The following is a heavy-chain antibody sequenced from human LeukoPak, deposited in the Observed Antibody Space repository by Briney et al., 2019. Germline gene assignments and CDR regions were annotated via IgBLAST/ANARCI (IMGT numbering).Heavy chain of an antibody. CDR3: ARHRGSSSEFDP. CDR1: GGXISSNNYY. CDR2: IYYDGRT. J-gene: IGHJ5*02. V-gene: IGHV4-39*01. Sequence: PSETLSLTCTVSGGXISSNNYYWGWMRQPPGKGLEWIGHIYYDGRTYYNPSLKCRVTMSVDTSKNQFSLKLSSVTAADTAVYYCARHRGSSSEFDPWGLGTLVTISS. D-gene: IGHD6-6*01.